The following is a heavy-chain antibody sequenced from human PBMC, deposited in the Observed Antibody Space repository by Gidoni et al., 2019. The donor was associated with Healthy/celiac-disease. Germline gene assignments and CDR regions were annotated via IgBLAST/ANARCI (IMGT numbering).Heavy chain of an antibody. J-gene: IGHJ4*02. V-gene: IGHV2-70*15. CDR3: ARINYDSSGYYPAPDY. CDR1: GFSLSTSGMC. D-gene: IGHD3-22*01. Sequence: QVTLRESGPALVKPTQTLTLTCTFSGFSLSTSGMCVSWIRQPPGKALEWLARIDWDDDKYYSTSLKTRLTISKDTSKNQVVLTMTNMDPVDTATYYCARINYDSSGYYPAPDYWGQGTLVTVSS. CDR2: IDWDDDK.